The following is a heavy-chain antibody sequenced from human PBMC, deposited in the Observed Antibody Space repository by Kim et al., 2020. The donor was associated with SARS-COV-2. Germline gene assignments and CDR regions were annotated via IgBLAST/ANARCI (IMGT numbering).Heavy chain of an antibody. J-gene: IGHJ6*02. D-gene: IGHD2-2*01. CDR1: GGTFSSYA. Sequence: SVKVSCKASGGTFSSYAISWVRQAPGQGLEWMGGIIPIFGTANYAQKFQGRVTITADESTSTAYMELSSLRSEDTAVYYCARGYCSSTSCWAYYYYGMDVWGQGTTVTVSS. CDR3: ARGYCSSTSCWAYYYYGMDV. CDR2: IIPIFGTA. V-gene: IGHV1-69*13.